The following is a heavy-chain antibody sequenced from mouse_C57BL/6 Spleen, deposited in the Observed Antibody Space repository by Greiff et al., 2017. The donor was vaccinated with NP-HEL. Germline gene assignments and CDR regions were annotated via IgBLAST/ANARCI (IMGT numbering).Heavy chain of an antibody. J-gene: IGHJ3*01. CDR1: GFTFSSYA. V-gene: IGHV5-4*01. Sequence: DVMLVESGGGLVKPGGSLKLSCAASGFTFSSYAMSWVRQTPEKRLEWVATISDGGSYTYYPDNVKGRFTISRDNAKNNLYLQMSNLKSEDTAMYYCARDRAVFAYWGQGTLVTVSA. D-gene: IGHD3-1*01. CDR3: ARDRAVFAY. CDR2: ISDGGSYT.